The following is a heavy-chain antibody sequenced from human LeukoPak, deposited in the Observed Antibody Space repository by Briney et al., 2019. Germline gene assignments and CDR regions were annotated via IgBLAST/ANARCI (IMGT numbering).Heavy chain of an antibody. D-gene: IGHD3-10*01. Sequence: GSLRLSCAASGFTFSSYGMSWIRQPPGKGLEWIGEINHSGSTNYNPSLKSRVTISVDTSKNQFSLKLSSVTAADTAVYYCARGGERITMVRKNDYFDYWGQGTLVTVSS. V-gene: IGHV4-34*01. CDR3: ARGGERITMVRKNDYFDY. CDR1: GFTFSSYG. CDR2: INHSGST. J-gene: IGHJ4*02.